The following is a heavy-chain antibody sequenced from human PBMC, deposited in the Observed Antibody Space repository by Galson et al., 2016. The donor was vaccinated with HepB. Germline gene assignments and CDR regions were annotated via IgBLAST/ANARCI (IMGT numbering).Heavy chain of an antibody. J-gene: IGHJ4*02. D-gene: IGHD3-22*01. CDR2: IAYDGTND. CDR3: ARDMHRPYYYDSSGYGDMGYYFDY. Sequence: CAASGFLFSDYGMHWVRQAPGKGLEWVAVIAYDGTNDHYADSVKGRFTISRDNSKNTLYLQMNSLRAEDTAVYYCARDMHRPYYYDSSGYGDMGYYFDYWGQGTLVTVSS. V-gene: IGHV3-30*03. CDR1: GFLFSDYG.